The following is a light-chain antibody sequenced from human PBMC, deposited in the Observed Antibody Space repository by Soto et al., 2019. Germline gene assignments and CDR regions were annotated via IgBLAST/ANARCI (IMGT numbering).Light chain of an antibody. CDR1: QSVSNSF. CDR2: AAS. V-gene: IGKV3-20*01. J-gene: IGKJ1*01. CDR3: QQYGNSPRT. Sequence: EVVLTQSPGTLSLSPGERSTLSFRASQSVSNSFLAWYQQKPGQSPRLLIYAASARAIGIPDRFSGSGSGTDFTLTISRLEPEDFAVYYCQQYGNSPRTFGQGTKVDIK.